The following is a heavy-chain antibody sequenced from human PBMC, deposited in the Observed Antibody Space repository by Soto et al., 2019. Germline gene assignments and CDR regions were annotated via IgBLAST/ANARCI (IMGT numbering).Heavy chain of an antibody. CDR3: ARDIVDGSLAFDI. D-gene: IGHD3-16*02. Sequence: KPSETLSLTCTVSGGSISSGGYYWSWIRQHPGKGLEWIGYIYYSGSTYYNPSLKSRVTISVDTSKNQFSLKLSSVTAADTAVYYCARDIVDGSLAFDIWGQGTMVTVSS. V-gene: IGHV4-31*03. J-gene: IGHJ3*02. CDR1: GGSISSGGYY. CDR2: IYYSGST.